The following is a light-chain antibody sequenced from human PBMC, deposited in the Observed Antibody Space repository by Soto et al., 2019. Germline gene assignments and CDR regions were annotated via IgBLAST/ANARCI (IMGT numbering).Light chain of an antibody. Sequence: ELVMRQSPATLSVSPGERATLSCRASQSVSSNLAWYQQKPGQAPRLLIYGASTRATGIPARFSGSGSGTEFTLTISSLQSEDFAVYYCQQYNNWPPGAFGQGTKVDIK. J-gene: IGKJ1*01. CDR2: GAS. CDR3: QQYNNWPPGA. CDR1: QSVSSN. V-gene: IGKV3-15*01.